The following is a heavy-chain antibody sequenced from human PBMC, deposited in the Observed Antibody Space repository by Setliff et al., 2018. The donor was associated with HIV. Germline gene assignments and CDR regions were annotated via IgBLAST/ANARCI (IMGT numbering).Heavy chain of an antibody. Sequence: SETLSLTCTVSGGPASNSRYYWAWIRQPPGKGLEYNGSIHYTEKTYYNPSLKSRVTISIDTSKNQFSLNLTSVTAADTAVYYCASRIYYYDSNNFLREEGFDPWGQGTLVTVSS. CDR1: GGPASNSRYY. CDR2: IHYTEKT. J-gene: IGHJ5*02. D-gene: IGHD3-22*01. CDR3: ASRIYYYDSNNFLREEGFDP. V-gene: IGHV4-39*01.